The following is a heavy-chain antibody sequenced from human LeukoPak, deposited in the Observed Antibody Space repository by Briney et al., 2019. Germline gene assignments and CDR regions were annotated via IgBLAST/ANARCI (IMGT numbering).Heavy chain of an antibody. CDR3: ARSGSYGGHFDN. CDR2: IYYSGST. V-gene: IGHV4-59*08. D-gene: IGHD1-26*01. CDR1: VGSIGTYY. J-gene: IGHJ4*02. Sequence: PSETPSLTCTVSVGSIGTYYWNWIRQPPGKELEWIGYIYYSGSTSYNPSLKSRVTISVDTSKNQFSLKLTSVTAADTAVYYCARSGSYGGHFDNWGQGTLVTVSS.